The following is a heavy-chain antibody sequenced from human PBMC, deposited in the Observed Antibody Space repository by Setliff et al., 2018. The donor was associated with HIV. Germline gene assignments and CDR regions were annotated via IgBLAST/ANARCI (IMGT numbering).Heavy chain of an antibody. J-gene: IGHJ4*02. Sequence: PGGSLRLSCAASGFTVSSDYMNWVRQAPGKGLEWVSVIHSGGSTFYADSVKGRFTISRDNSKNTVYLQMNSLRAEDTALYYCAKDSLVGGGQGTLVTVSS. V-gene: IGHV3-66*01. D-gene: IGHD1-26*01. CDR2: IHSGGST. CDR3: AKDSLVG. CDR1: GFTVSSDY.